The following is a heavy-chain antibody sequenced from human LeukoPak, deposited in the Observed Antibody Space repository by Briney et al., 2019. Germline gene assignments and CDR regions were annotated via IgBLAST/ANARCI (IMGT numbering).Heavy chain of an antibody. D-gene: IGHD3-16*01. V-gene: IGHV3-21*04. CDR1: GFTFSSYS. J-gene: IGHJ4*02. CDR2: ISSSSSYI. Sequence: GGSLRLSCAACGFTFSSYSMNWVRQAPGKGLEWVSSISSSSSYIYYADSVKGRCTISRDNAKNSLYLQMNSLRADDTAVYYCXXXXXXTXGGVKGVGFYFDYWGQGTLVTVSS. CDR3: XXXXXXTXGGVKGVGFYFDY.